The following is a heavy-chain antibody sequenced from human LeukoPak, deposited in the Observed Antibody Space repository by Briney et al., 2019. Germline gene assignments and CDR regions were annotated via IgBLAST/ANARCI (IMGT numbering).Heavy chain of an antibody. V-gene: IGHV3-7*03. CDR2: IKQDGSER. D-gene: IGHD6-19*01. CDR1: GFTFSTYW. CDR3: AHNTSAWSFDS. J-gene: IGHJ4*02. Sequence: PGGSLRLSCTASGFTFSTYWMSWVRQAPGKGLEWVANIKQDGSERYYVDSVRGRFTISRDNAKNSLYLQMDSLRAEDTAIYYCAHNTSAWSFDSWGQGTLVTVSS.